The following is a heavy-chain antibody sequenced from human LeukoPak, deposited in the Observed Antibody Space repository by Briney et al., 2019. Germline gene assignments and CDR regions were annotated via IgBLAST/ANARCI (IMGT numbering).Heavy chain of an antibody. D-gene: IGHD6-13*01. J-gene: IGHJ5*02. CDR1: GFTFSSYA. V-gene: IGHV3-23*01. CDR2: ISGSGGST. Sequence: GGSLRLSCAASGFTFSSYAMSWVRQAPGKGLEWGSGISGSGGSTSYADSVKGRLTISRDNSRNTIYLQMNSLRVDDTAVYYCAKGVSTSWYNYFDRWGQGTLVTVSS. CDR3: AKGVSTSWYNYFDR.